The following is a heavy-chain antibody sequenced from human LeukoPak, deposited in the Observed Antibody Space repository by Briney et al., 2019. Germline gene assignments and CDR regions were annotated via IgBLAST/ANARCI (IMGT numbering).Heavy chain of an antibody. CDR1: GFTFSSYG. J-gene: IGHJ6*04. CDR2: ISGSGSST. CDR3: AELGITMIGGV. D-gene: IGHD3-10*02. Sequence: GGSLRLSCAVSGFTFSSYGMSWVRQAPGKGLEWVSAISGSGSSTYYADSVKGRFTFSRDNAKNSLYLQMNSLRAEDTAVYYCAELGITMIGGVWGKGTTVTISS. V-gene: IGHV3-23*01.